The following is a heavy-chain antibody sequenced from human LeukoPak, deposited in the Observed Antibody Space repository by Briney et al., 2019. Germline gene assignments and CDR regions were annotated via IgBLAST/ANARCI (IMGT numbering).Heavy chain of an antibody. CDR2: ISTYNGNT. Sequence: GASVKVSCKASDYTFTSYGISWVRQAPGQGLEWMGWISTYNGNTNYAQKFQGRVTMTRDTSISTAYMELSRLRSDDTAVYYCARELHYDSSGYSSGPDAFDIWGQGTMVTVSS. CDR3: ARELHYDSSGYSSGPDAFDI. D-gene: IGHD3-22*01. CDR1: DYTFTSYG. J-gene: IGHJ3*02. V-gene: IGHV1-18*01.